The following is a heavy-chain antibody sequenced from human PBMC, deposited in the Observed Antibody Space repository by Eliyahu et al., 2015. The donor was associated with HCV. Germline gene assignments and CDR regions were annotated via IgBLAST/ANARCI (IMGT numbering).Heavy chain of an antibody. D-gene: IGHD5-24*01. V-gene: IGHV3-33*01. CDR1: GFTFXNYG. Sequence: QVQLVESGGGVVQPGGSLXXPCAASGFTFXNYGIXWVRQAPGKGLEWVAVIWYDGSNEYYADSVKGRFTISRDNSKNTVFLHMSSLRAEDSAVYYCARDQDAYNPLAYFFFWGQGTLVTVSS. J-gene: IGHJ4*02. CDR3: ARDQDAYNPLAYFFF. CDR2: IWYDGSNE.